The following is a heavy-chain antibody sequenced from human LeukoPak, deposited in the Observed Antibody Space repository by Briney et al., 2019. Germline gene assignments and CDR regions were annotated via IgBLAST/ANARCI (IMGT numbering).Heavy chain of an antibody. CDR2: IYSDGRT. CDR3: AKDYSNFVRGYYYGMDV. D-gene: IGHD4-11*01. Sequence: GGSLRLSCAASGFTVSSNYMNWVRQAPGKGLEWVSVIYSDGRTYYADSVKGRFTISRDNSKNTLYLQMNSLRAEDTAVYYCAKDYSNFVRGYYYGMDVWGQGTTVTVSS. V-gene: IGHV3-66*01. J-gene: IGHJ6*02. CDR1: GFTVSSNY.